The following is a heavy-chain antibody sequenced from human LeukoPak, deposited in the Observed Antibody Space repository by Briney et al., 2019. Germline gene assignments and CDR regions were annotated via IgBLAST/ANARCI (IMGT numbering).Heavy chain of an antibody. Sequence: AAVKVSCKASGYAFTGYYMHWVRQAPGQGLEWMGWINPNSGGTNYAQKFQGRVTMTRDTSISTAYMELSRLRSDDTAVYYCARLGYCSGGSCYVHFDYWGQGTLVTVSS. CDR1: GYAFTGYY. D-gene: IGHD2-15*01. V-gene: IGHV1-2*02. J-gene: IGHJ4*02. CDR2: INPNSGGT. CDR3: ARLGYCSGGSCYVHFDY.